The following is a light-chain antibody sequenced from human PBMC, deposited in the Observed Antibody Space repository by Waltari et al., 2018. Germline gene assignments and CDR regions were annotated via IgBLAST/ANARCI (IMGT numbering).Light chain of an antibody. J-gene: IGKJ2*01. Sequence: DVVMTQSPLSLPVPIGQPATISCRSSQGLVHSDGNTYLTWFQQRPGQSPRRLIYKILNRDSGVPDRFIGSGSGTDFTLKISRVEVEDVAIYYCMQGTHWPYTFGQGTQLEI. V-gene: IGKV2-30*02. CDR1: QGLVHSDGNTY. CDR2: KIL. CDR3: MQGTHWPYT.